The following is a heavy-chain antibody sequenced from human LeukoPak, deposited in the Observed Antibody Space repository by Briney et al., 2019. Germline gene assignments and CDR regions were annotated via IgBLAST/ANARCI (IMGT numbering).Heavy chain of an antibody. J-gene: IGHJ3*02. CDR2: IYSGGST. V-gene: IGHV3-53*01. D-gene: IGHD3-22*01. CDR1: GFTVSSNY. CDR3: AKSLLIVVVITTPGAFDI. Sequence: PGGSLRLSCAASGFTVSSNYMSWVRQAPGKGLEWVSVIYSGGSTYYADSVKGRFTISRDNSKNTLYLQMNSLRAEDTAVYYCAKSLLIVVVITTPGAFDIWGQGTMVTVSS.